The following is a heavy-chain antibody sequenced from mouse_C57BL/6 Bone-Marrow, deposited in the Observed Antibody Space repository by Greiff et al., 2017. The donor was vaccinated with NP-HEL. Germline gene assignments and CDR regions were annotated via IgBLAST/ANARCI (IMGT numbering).Heavy chain of an antibody. D-gene: IGHD1-1*01. CDR2: INPNNGGT. J-gene: IGHJ2*01. Sequence: EVQLQQSGPELVKPGASVKIPCKASGYTFTDYNMDWVKQSHGKSLEWIGDINPNNGGTIYNQKFKGKATLTVDKSSSTAYMELRSLTSEDTAVYYCARSSYYGSSPFDYWGKGTTLTVSS. V-gene: IGHV1-18*01. CDR3: ARSSYYGSSPFDY. CDR1: GYTFTDYN.